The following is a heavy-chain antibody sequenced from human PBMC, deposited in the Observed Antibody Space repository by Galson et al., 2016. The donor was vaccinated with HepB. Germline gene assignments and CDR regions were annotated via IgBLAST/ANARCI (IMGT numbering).Heavy chain of an antibody. CDR2: IVVGSGNT. J-gene: IGHJ6*02. CDR1: GFTFTSSA. V-gene: IGHV1-58*01. Sequence: SVKVFCKASGFTFTSSAVQWVRQARGQRLEWIGWIVVGSGNTNYSQKFQERVTITRDMSTSTAYMELSSLRSEDTAGYYCAAERVTSSDYYYYYGMDIWGRGTTVTVSS. CDR3: AAERVTSSDYYYYYGMDI. D-gene: IGHD2-2*01.